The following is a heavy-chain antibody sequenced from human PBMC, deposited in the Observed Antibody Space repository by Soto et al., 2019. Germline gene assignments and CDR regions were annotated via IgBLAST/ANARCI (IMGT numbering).Heavy chain of an antibody. CDR2: ISSSGSTI. V-gene: IGHV3-11*01. CDR1: GFTFSDYY. Sequence: GGSLRLSCAASGFTFSDYYMSWIRQAPGKGLEWVSYISSSGSTIYYADSVKGRFTISRDNAKNSLYLQMNSLRAEDTAVYYCARDPRIQLWYYFDYWGQGTLVTVSS. D-gene: IGHD5-18*01. J-gene: IGHJ4*02. CDR3: ARDPRIQLWYYFDY.